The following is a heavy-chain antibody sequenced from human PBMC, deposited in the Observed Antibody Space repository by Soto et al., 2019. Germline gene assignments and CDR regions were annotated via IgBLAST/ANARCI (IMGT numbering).Heavy chain of an antibody. J-gene: IGHJ5*02. Sequence: SETLSLTCTVSGGSISTYYWSWIRQPPGKGLEWIGYIYYSGTTNYNPSLKGRVTISVDTSKNQFSLKLSSVTAADTAVYYCARETYGDYVGYFDPWGQGTLVT. V-gene: IGHV4-59*12. CDR3: ARETYGDYVGYFDP. D-gene: IGHD4-17*01. CDR2: IYYSGTT. CDR1: GGSISTYY.